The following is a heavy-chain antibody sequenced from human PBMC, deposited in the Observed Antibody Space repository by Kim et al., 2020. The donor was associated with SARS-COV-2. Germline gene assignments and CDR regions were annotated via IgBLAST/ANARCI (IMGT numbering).Heavy chain of an antibody. CDR3: AKDGPRGTMIVVAKPGPFDY. Sequence: GGSLRLSCAASGFTFSSYAMSWVRQAPGKGLEWVSAISGSGGSTYYADSVKGRFTISRDNSKNTLYLQMNSLRAEDTAVYYCAKDGPRGTMIVVAKPGPFDYWGRGTLVTVSS. CDR1: GFTFSSYA. V-gene: IGHV3-23*01. CDR2: ISGSGGST. D-gene: IGHD3-22*01. J-gene: IGHJ4*02.